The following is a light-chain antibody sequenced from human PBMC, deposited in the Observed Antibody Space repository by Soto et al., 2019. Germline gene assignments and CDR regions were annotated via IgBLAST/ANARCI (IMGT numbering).Light chain of an antibody. Sequence: DIVMTQSPDSLAVSLGERATINCKSSQAVLYSSNNKNYVAWYQLKPGQPPKLLINWASTRESGVPDRFSGSGSGTDFTLPISSLQAEDVATYYCHQYYSVPLTFGQGTKVEIK. CDR3: HQYYSVPLT. V-gene: IGKV4-1*01. CDR2: WAS. J-gene: IGKJ1*01. CDR1: QAVLYSSNNKNY.